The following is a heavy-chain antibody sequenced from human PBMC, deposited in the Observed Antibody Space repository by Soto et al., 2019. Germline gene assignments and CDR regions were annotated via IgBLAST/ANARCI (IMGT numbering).Heavy chain of an antibody. Sequence: SETLSLTCTVSGGSISSSSYYWGWIRQPPGKGLEWIGSIYYSGSTYYNPSLKSRVTISVDTPKNQFSLKLSSVTAADTAVYYCARLLTMLYGMDVWGQGTTVTVSS. CDR1: GGSISSSSYY. J-gene: IGHJ6*02. CDR2: IYYSGST. V-gene: IGHV4-39*01. CDR3: ARLLTMLYGMDV. D-gene: IGHD3-10*01.